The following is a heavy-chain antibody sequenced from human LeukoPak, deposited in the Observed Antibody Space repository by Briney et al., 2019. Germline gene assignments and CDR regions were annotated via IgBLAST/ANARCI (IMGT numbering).Heavy chain of an antibody. CDR2: IYTSGST. D-gene: IGHD3-10*01. CDR3: AREGGEYGMDV. V-gene: IGHV4-61*02. J-gene: IGHJ6*02. Sequence: PSETLSLTCTVSGGSISSGSYYWSWIRQPAGKGLEWIGRIYTSGSTNYNPSLKSRVTISVDTSKNQFSLKLSSVTAADTAVYYCAREGGEYGMDVWGQGTTVTVSS. CDR1: GGSISSGSYY.